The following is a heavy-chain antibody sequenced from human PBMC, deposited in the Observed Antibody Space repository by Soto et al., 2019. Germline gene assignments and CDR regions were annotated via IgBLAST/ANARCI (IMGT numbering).Heavy chain of an antibody. D-gene: IGHD3-22*01. CDR3: AKARFDSRGTFFRVGFYDV. CDR1: GFPFSAYV. J-gene: IGHJ4*02. CDR2: ISGSGDTA. Sequence: EVQLLESGGDLVQPGGSLRLSCAASGFPFSAYVMTWVRRAPGRGLEWISAISGSGDTAYYAESVKGRFTISRDNSRNTLDLKMNNLTVEDTAVYSCAKARFDSRGTFFRVGFYDVWGRGTLVTVST. V-gene: IGHV3-23*01.